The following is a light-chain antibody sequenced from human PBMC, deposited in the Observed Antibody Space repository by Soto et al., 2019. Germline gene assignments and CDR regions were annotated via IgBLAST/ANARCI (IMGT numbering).Light chain of an antibody. CDR2: GAS. V-gene: IGKV1-33*01. CDR3: QHYDNLPPFT. J-gene: IGKJ3*01. Sequence: DILMTQSPSSLSASLGDRVTITCQASQDIRKYLSWYQQKPGRAPKLLIYGASNLETGVPSRFSGSGYGTDFTFTISSLQPEDIATYYCQHYDNLPPFTFGPGTKVAIK. CDR1: QDIRKY.